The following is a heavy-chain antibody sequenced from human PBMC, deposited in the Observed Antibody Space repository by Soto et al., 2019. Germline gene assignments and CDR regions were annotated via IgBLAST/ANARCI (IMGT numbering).Heavy chain of an antibody. V-gene: IGHV1-69*06. CDR1: GGTFSSYA. Sequence: SVKVSCKASGGTFSSYAISWVRQAPGQGLEWMGGIIPIFGTANYAQKFQGRVTITADKSTSTAYMELSSLRSEDTAVYYCARAPPEAGVVTAIRYDWFDPWGQGTLVTVSS. CDR3: ARAPPEAGVVTAIRYDWFDP. J-gene: IGHJ5*02. CDR2: IIPIFGTA. D-gene: IGHD2-21*02.